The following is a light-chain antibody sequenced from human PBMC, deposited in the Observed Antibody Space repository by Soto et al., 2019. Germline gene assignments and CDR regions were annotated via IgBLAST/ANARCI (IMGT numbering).Light chain of an antibody. CDR1: QGVTTN. CDR3: QQYNNWPFS. J-gene: IGKJ5*01. CDR2: DVS. V-gene: IGKV3-15*01. Sequence: EIVMTQSPGTLSVSPGERATLSCRAGQGVTTNFAWYQQKSGQSPRLLIYDVSIMATGVPARFSGTGSETDFTLTISGLQSEDSAVYFCQQYNNWPFSFGQGTRLE.